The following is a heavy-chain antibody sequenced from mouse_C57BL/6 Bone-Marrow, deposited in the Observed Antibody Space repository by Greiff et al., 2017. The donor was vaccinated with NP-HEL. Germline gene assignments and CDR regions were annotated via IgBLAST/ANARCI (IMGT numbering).Heavy chain of an antibody. Sequence: VQLQQSGPELVKPGASVKISCKASGYTFTDYYMNWVKQSLGKSLEWIGDINPNNGGTSYNQKFKGKATLTVDKSSSTAYMELRSLTSEDSAVYYCARIYYYGSMYFDYWGQGTTLTVSS. CDR1: GYTFTDYY. J-gene: IGHJ2*01. CDR3: ARIYYYGSMYFDY. CDR2: INPNNGGT. D-gene: IGHD1-1*01. V-gene: IGHV1-26*01.